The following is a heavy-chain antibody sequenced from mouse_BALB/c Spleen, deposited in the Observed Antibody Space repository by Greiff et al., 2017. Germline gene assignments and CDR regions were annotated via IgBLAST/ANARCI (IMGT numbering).Heavy chain of an antibody. J-gene: IGHJ4*01. CDR2: ISSGGSYT. Sequence: DVKLVESGGDLVKPGGSLKLSCAASGFTFSSYGMSWVRQTPDKRLEWVATISSGGSYTYYPDSVKGRFTISRDNAKNTLYLQMSSLKSEDTAMYYCARQGVYAMDYWGQGTSVTVSS. V-gene: IGHV5-6*02. CDR3: ARQGVYAMDY. CDR1: GFTFSSYG.